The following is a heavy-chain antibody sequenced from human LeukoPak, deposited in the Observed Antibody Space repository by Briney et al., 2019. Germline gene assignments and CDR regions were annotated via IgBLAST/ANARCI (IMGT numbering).Heavy chain of an antibody. V-gene: IGHV3-20*04. Sequence: GGSLRLSCAASGFTFDDYAMSWVRQAPGKGLEWVSGINWNGGSTGYADSVKGRFTISRDNAKNSLYLQMNSLRAEDTALYYCARGSQHLSGSRYCYYMDVWGKGTTVTVSS. J-gene: IGHJ6*03. CDR2: INWNGGST. CDR3: ARGSQHLSGSRYCYYMDV. CDR1: GFTFDDYA. D-gene: IGHD5-12*01.